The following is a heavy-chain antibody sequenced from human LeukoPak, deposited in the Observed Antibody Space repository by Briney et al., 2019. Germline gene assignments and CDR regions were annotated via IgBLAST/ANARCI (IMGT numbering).Heavy chain of an antibody. Sequence: PSETLSLTCTVSGASINNYYWSWIRQPPGKGLEWIGYIYYSGSTNYNPSLKSRVTMSVDTSKNQFSLKLSSVTAADTAVYYCARDLLTGYFDYWGQGTLVTVSS. CDR2: IYYSGST. D-gene: IGHD2/OR15-2a*01. V-gene: IGHV4-59*12. CDR3: ARDLLTGYFDY. CDR1: GASINNYY. J-gene: IGHJ4*02.